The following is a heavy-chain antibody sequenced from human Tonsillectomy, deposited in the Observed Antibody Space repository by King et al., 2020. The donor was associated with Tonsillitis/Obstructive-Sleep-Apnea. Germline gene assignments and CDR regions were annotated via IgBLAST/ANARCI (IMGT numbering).Heavy chain of an antibody. CDR1: GGSISSYY. D-gene: IGHD6-6*01. CDR3: ARTGMTRFEYSSSFPYYYNGMDV. CDR2: IYYSGST. Sequence: QLQESGPRLVKPSETLSLTCTVSGGSISSYYWSWIRQPPGKGLEWIGYIYYSGSTNYNPSLKSRVTISVDTSKNQFSLKLSSVTAADTAVYYCARTGMTRFEYSSSFPYYYNGMDVWGQGTTVTVSS. V-gene: IGHV4-59*01. J-gene: IGHJ6*02.